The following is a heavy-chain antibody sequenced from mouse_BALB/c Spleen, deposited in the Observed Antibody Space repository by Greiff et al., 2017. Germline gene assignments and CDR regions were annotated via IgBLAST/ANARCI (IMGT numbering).Heavy chain of an antibody. CDR1: GFTFSSYA. J-gene: IGHJ2*01. CDR2: ISSGGST. CDR3: ARDEGTYYFDY. D-gene: IGHD3-1*01. Sequence: EVQGVESGGGLVKPGGSLKLSCAASGFTFSSYAMSWVRQTPEKRLEWVASISSGGSTYYPDSVKGRFTISRDNARNILYLQMSSLRSEDTAMYYCARDEGTYYFDYWGQGTTLTVSS. V-gene: IGHV5-6-5*01.